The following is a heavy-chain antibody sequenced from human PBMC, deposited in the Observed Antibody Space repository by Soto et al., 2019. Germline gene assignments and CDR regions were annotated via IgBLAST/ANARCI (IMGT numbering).Heavy chain of an antibody. J-gene: IGHJ4*02. V-gene: IGHV1-69*13. D-gene: IGHD3-16*02. Sequence: SVKVSCKASGGTFSSYAISWVRQAPGQGLEWMGGISPIFGTANYAQKFQGRVTITADESTSTAYMELSSLRSEDTAVYYCARSSSYDYVWGSYRLDYWGQGTLVTVSS. CDR2: ISPIFGTA. CDR3: ARSSSYDYVWGSYRLDY. CDR1: GGTFSSYA.